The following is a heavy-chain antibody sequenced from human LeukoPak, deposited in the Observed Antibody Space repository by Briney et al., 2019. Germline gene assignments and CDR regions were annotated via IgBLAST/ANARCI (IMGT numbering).Heavy chain of an antibody. CDR2: IRYDGSNK. CDR3: AKDGTGTTVE. D-gene: IGHD1-7*01. Sequence: GRSLRLSCAASGFTFSSYAMHWVRQAPGKGLEWVAFIRYDGSNKYYADSVKGRFTISRDNSKNTLYLQMNSLRAEDTAVYYCAKDGTGTTVEWGQGTLVTVSS. CDR1: GFTFSSYA. V-gene: IGHV3-30*02. J-gene: IGHJ4*02.